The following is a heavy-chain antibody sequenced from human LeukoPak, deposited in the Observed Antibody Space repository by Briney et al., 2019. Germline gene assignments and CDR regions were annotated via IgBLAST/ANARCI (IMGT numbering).Heavy chain of an antibody. CDR1: GSSMNLYS. J-gene: IGHJ3*02. CDR2: MYYSGTT. Sequence: SETLSLTCSVSGSSMNLYSWNWIRQSPGKGLEWIAYMYYSGTTNYNPSLENRAAISLDLSRHQFSLRLNSVTAADTAVYYCARVGTMVRGARSAFDIWGQGTMVTVSS. CDR3: ARVGTMVRGARSAFDI. V-gene: IGHV4-59*12. D-gene: IGHD3-10*01.